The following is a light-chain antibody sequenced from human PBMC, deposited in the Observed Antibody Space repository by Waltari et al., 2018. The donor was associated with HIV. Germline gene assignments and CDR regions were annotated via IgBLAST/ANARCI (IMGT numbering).Light chain of an antibody. CDR2: EVT. CDR1: SSDVGGYNY. Sequence: QSALTQPPSASGSPGQSVTISCTGTSSDVGGYNYVSWYHQHPDTAPKLMIYEVTKLPSGVPERFSGSKSGTTASLTVAGLQAEEEADYYCSTYAGRNNFVVFGGGTKLTVL. CDR3: STYAGRNNFVV. J-gene: IGLJ2*01. V-gene: IGLV2-8*01.